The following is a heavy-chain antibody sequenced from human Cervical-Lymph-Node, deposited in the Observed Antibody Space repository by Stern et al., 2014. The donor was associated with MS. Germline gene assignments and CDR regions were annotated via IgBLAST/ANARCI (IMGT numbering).Heavy chain of an antibody. V-gene: IGHV7-4-1*02. D-gene: IGHD3-22*01. Sequence: VQLVESGSELTKPGASVKVSCKASGYTFTTHAMNWVRQAPGQGLERLGWINNNNGPPTYAQGSTGRFVFSLNTSVSTAYLQISSLAAEDTAVYYCARSLPRGYRINWFDPWGQGTLVTVSS. CDR2: INNNNGPP. CDR1: GYTFTTHA. J-gene: IGHJ5*02. CDR3: ARSLPRGYRINWFDP.